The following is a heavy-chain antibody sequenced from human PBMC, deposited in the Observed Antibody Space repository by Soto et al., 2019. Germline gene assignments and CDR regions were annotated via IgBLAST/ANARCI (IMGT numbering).Heavy chain of an antibody. V-gene: IGHV3-15*07. D-gene: IGHD5-18*01. CDR3: AREGYSYGYLGYMDV. CDR2: IKSKTDGGTT. J-gene: IGHJ6*03. CDR1: GFTFSNAW. Sequence: PGGSLRLSCAASGFTFSNAWMNWVRQAPGKGLEWVGRIKSKTDGGTTDYAAPVKGRFTISRDDSKNTLYLQMNSLRAEDTAVYYCAREGYSYGYLGYMDVWGKGTTVTVSS.